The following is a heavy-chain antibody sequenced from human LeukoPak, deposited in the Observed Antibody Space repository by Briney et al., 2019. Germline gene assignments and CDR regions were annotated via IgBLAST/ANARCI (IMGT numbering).Heavy chain of an antibody. D-gene: IGHD3-3*01. CDR3: AKAAQSRTIFGVVTEFDP. J-gene: IGHJ5*02. V-gene: IGHV3-23*01. CDR1: GFTFSSYA. CDR2: ISGSGGST. Sequence: PGGSLRLSCAASGFTFSSYAMSWVRQAPGKGLEWVSAISGSGGSTYCADSVKGRFTISRDNSKNTLYLQMNSLRAEDTAVYYCAKAAQSRTIFGVVTEFDPWGQGTLVTVS.